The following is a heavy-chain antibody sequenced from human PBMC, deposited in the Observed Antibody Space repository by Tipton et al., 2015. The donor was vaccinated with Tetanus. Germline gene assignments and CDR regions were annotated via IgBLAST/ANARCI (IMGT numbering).Heavy chain of an antibody. Sequence: TLSLTCNVSGGFINTGDYYWSWIRQSPGKGLEWIGHVYYSGRTYYNPPLKSRVTISADMSKNQFSLKLTSVTAADTAPYYCARMGFTYGQVVYWGQGTLVTVAS. CDR1: GGFINTGDYY. J-gene: IGHJ4*02. CDR2: VYYSGRT. CDR3: ARMGFTYGQVVY. D-gene: IGHD5-18*01. V-gene: IGHV4-30-4*01.